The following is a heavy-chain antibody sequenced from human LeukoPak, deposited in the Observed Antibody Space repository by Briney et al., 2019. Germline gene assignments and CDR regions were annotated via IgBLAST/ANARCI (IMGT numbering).Heavy chain of an antibody. V-gene: IGHV1-46*01. CDR1: GYTFTSYY. CDR3: ARDFMKGRRQTYANWFDP. D-gene: IGHD3-10*01. CDR2: INPSGGGT. J-gene: IGHJ5*02. Sequence: ASVKVSCKASGYTFTSYYIHWVRQAPGQGLEWMGIINPSGGGTSYAQKFQGRVTMTSDTSTSTVYTELSSLKSEDTAVYYCARDFMKGRRQTYANWFDPWGQGTQVTVFS.